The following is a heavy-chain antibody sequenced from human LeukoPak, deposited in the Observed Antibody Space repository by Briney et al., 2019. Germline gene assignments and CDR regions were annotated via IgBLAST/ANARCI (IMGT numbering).Heavy chain of an antibody. Sequence: GGSLRLSCAASGFTFSTYSMNWVRQAPGKGLEWVSYISGSSGTIYYADSVKGRFTISRDNAKNSLYLQMNSLRAEDTAVYCCARRSEFGVLYYMDVWGKGTTVTVFS. CDR1: GFTFSTYS. V-gene: IGHV3-48*01. J-gene: IGHJ6*03. CDR3: ARRSEFGVLYYMDV. CDR2: ISGSSGTI. D-gene: IGHD3-16*01.